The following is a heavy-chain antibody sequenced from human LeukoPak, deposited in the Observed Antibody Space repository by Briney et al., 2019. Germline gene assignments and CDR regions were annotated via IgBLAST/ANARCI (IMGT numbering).Heavy chain of an antibody. CDR2: ISAYNGNT. V-gene: IGHV1-18*01. Sequence: ASVKVSCKASGYTFTSYGISWVRQAPGQGLEWMGWISAYNGNTNYAQKPQGRVTMTTDTSTSTAYMELRSLRSDDTAVYYCAGGGIAALPHYYYYYYMDVWGKGTTVTVSS. J-gene: IGHJ6*03. CDR1: GYTFTSYG. CDR3: AGGGIAALPHYYYYYYMDV. D-gene: IGHD6-13*01.